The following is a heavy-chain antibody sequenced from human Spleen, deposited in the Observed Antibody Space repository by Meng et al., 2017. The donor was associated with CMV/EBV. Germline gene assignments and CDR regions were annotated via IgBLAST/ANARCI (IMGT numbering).Heavy chain of an antibody. CDR3: AKNLKYYYDSSGHDPSAW. CDR2: IRYDASLT. J-gene: IGHJ4*02. CDR1: GFTFSNLG. V-gene: IGHV3-30*02. Sequence: GESLKISCASSGFTFSNLGMHWVRQAPGKGLEWVAFIRYDASLTFYADSVKGRFTISRDNSKDTLYLQMNSLRGDDTAVYYCAKNLKYYYDSSGHDPSAWWGQGTLVTVSS. D-gene: IGHD3-22*01.